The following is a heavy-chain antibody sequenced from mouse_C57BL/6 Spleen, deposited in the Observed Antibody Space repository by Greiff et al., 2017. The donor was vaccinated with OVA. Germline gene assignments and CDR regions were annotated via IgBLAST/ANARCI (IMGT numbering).Heavy chain of an antibody. CDR1: GYSITSGYD. D-gene: IGHD3-3*01. J-gene: IGHJ4*01. V-gene: IGHV3-1*01. CDR2: ISYSGST. CDR3: ARGRGRDAMDY. Sequence: EVKLQESGPGMVKPSQSLSLTCTVTGYSITSGYDWHWIRHFPGNKLEWMGYISYSGSTNYNPSLKSRISITHDTSKNHFFLKLNSVTTEDTATYYCARGRGRDAMDYWGQGTSVTVSS.